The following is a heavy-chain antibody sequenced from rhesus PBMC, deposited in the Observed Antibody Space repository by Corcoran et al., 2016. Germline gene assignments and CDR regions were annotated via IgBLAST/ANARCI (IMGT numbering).Heavy chain of an antibody. CDR1: GYTFTDYY. CDR3: ATGGAAGNRVAGDAFDF. J-gene: IGHJ3*01. CDR2: VDPEDVEA. D-gene: IGHD6-31*01. V-gene: IGHV1-111*02. Sequence: EVQLVQSGAEVKKPGASVKISCKASGYTFTDYYLHWVRQDPGKGLEWMGRVDPEDVEAIHAQKFQDRCTITADTSTDTVYMELSSLRSEDTAVDYCATGGAAGNRVAGDAFDFWGQGLRVTVSS.